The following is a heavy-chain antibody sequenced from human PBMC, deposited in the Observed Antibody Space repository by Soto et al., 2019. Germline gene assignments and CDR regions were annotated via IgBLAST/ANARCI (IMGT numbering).Heavy chain of an antibody. CDR1: GGSFSGYY. J-gene: IGHJ5*02. V-gene: IGHV4-34*01. D-gene: IGHD1-7*01. CDR3: ARVNKGVTGTTPLGGWFDP. CDR2: INHSGST. Sequence: SEILSLTCAVYGGSFSGYYWSWIRQPPGKGLEWIGEINHSGSTNYNPSLKSRVTISVDTSKNQFSLKLSSVTAADTAVYYCARVNKGVTGTTPLGGWFDPWGQGTLVTVSS.